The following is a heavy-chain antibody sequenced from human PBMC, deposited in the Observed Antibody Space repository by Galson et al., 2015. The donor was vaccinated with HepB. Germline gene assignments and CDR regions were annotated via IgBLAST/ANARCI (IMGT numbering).Heavy chain of an antibody. CDR2: AYYGGNT. J-gene: IGHJ4*02. V-gene: IGHV4-39*02. CDR3: AGELNIRGY. CDR1: GGSISSSNYY. D-gene: IGHD1/OR15-1a*01. Sequence: SETLSLTCTVSGGSISSSNYYWGWIRQPPGRGLEWIGSAYYGGNTHYNPSLESRVTISVDTSKNQFSLKLYSVTAADTAVYYCAGELNIRGYWGQGTLVTVSS.